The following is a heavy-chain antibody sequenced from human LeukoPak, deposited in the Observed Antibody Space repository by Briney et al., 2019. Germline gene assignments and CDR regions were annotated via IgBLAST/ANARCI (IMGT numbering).Heavy chain of an antibody. V-gene: IGHV4-30-4*08. CDR3: ARDKGYYGSGSHTYNWFDP. CDR2: IYYSGST. D-gene: IGHD3-10*01. Sequence: SETLSLTCTVSGGSISSGDYYWSWIRQPPGKGLEWIGYIYYSGSTYYNPSLKSRVTISVDTSKNQFSLKLSSVSAADTAVYYCARDKGYYGSGSHTYNWFDPWGQGTLVTVSS. CDR1: GGSISSGDYY. J-gene: IGHJ5*02.